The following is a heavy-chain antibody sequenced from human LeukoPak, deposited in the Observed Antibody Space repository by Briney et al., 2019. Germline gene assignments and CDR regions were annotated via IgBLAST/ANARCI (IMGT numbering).Heavy chain of an antibody. CDR1: GFTFSSYE. Sequence: PGGSLRLSCAASGFTFSSYEMNWVRQAPGKGLEWVSYISSSGSTIYYADSVKGRFTISRDNAKNSLYLQMNSLRAEDTAVYYCARGIRYFDWSNWFDPWGQGTLVTVSS. CDR2: ISSSGSTI. D-gene: IGHD3-9*01. J-gene: IGHJ5*02. V-gene: IGHV3-48*03. CDR3: ARGIRYFDWSNWFDP.